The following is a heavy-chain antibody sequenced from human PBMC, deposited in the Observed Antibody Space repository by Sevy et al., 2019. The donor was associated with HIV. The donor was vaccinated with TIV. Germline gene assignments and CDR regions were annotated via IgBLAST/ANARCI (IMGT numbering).Heavy chain of an antibody. CDR2: IWFDGSIS. J-gene: IGHJ4*02. Sequence: GGSLRLSCAASGFSFSSYGMHWVRQAPGKGLEWVALIWFDGSISYYADSVKGRFTISRDTSKNTVYLQMNSLRAEDTAVYYCARDHEFYDYGDYGPTFFPDYWGQGNLVTVSS. CDR3: ARDHEFYDYGDYGPTFFPDY. CDR1: GFSFSSYG. V-gene: IGHV3-33*01. D-gene: IGHD4-17*01.